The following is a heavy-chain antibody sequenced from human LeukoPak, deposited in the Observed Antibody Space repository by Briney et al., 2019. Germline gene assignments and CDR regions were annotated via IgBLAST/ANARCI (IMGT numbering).Heavy chain of an antibody. CDR1: GFTFSDYW. D-gene: IGHD4-17*01. CDR3: ASALTTVTPHFHY. V-gene: IGHV3-74*01. CDR2: IDTDGSRA. Sequence: GGTLRLSCAASGFTFSDYWLHWVRQAPGKGLVWVSRIDTDGSRATYADSVKGRFTISRDNAKNTVYLQMNSLRVEDTGVYYCASALTTVTPHFHYWGQGTLVT. J-gene: IGHJ4*02.